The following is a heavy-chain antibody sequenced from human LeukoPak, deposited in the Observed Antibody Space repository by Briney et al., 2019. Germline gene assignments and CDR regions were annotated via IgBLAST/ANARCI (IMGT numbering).Heavy chain of an antibody. D-gene: IGHD1-1*01. V-gene: IGHV3-9*03. Sequence: GGSLRLSCAASGFTFDDYAMHWVRQAPGKDLEWVSGISWNSGSIGYADSVKGRFTISRDNAKNSLYLQMNSLRAEDMALYYCAKGGGGTNYYYMDVWGKGTTVTVSS. J-gene: IGHJ6*03. CDR2: ISWNSGSI. CDR3: AKGGGGTNYYYMDV. CDR1: GFTFDDYA.